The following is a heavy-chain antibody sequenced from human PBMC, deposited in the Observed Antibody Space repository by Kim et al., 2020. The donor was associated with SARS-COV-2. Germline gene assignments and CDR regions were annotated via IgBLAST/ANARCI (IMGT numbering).Heavy chain of an antibody. J-gene: IGHJ6*02. CDR3: ARDVRGSDGEGEDFKYYYHGMDV. D-gene: IGHD3-10*01. Sequence: GGSLRLSCVGSGISFSYYSMHWVRQAPGKGLEWVAVISYDGYSKYYADAVRGRFTISRGNPKNTLYLQMNSLRADDTAIYYCARDVRGSDGEGEDFKYYYHGMDVRGQGTTVTVSS. CDR2: ISYDGYSK. CDR1: GISFSYYS. V-gene: IGHV3-30-3*01.